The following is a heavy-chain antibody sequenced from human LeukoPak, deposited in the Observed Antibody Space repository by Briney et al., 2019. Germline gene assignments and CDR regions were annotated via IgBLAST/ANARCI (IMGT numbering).Heavy chain of an antibody. Sequence: ASVTVSCKASGYTFTSYYMHWVRQAPGQGLEWMGVSNPTSGSTSYPQKFQGRVTITRDTSTGTIYMELSSLTSEDTAVYYCARELSGSYFDWGQGTLVTVSS. V-gene: IGHV1-46*01. CDR1: GYTFTSYY. CDR2: SNPTSGST. CDR3: ARELSGSYFD. J-gene: IGHJ4*02. D-gene: IGHD1-26*01.